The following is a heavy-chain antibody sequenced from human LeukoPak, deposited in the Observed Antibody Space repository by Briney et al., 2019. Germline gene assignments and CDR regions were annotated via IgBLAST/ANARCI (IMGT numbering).Heavy chain of an antibody. Sequence: GASVKVSCKASGYTFTSYYMHWVRQAPGQGLEWMGIINPSGGSTSYAQKFQGRVTITADESTSTAYMELSSLRSEDTAVYYCARGRVSVYYMDVWGKGTTVTISS. CDR1: GYTFTSYY. V-gene: IGHV1-46*01. CDR3: ARGRVSVYYMDV. J-gene: IGHJ6*03. CDR2: INPSGGST. D-gene: IGHD3-16*01.